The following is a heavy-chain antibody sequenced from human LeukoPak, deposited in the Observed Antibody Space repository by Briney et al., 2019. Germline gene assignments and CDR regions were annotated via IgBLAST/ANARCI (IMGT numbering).Heavy chain of an antibody. Sequence: PGGSLRLSCAASGFTFSSYSMNWVRQAPGKGLEWVSAISGSGGSTYYTDSVKGRFTISRDNSKNTLYLQMNSLRAEDTAVYYCAKAVDTAMVRGAFDIWGQGTMVTVSS. CDR2: ISGSGGST. J-gene: IGHJ3*02. CDR3: AKAVDTAMVRGAFDI. CDR1: GFTFSSYS. D-gene: IGHD5-18*01. V-gene: IGHV3-23*01.